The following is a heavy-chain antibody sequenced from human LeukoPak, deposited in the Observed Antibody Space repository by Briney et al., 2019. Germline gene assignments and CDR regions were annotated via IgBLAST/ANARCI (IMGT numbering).Heavy chain of an antibody. D-gene: IGHD3-22*01. CDR3: AKEPKYYYDSSGYYYSGAFDI. CDR1: GFTFSSYA. V-gene: IGHV3-23*01. J-gene: IGHJ3*02. CDR2: ISGSGGST. Sequence: GGSLRLSYAASGFTFSSYAMSWVRQAPGKGLEWVSSISGSGGSTYYADSVKGRFTISRDNSRNMLFLQMNSLRADDTAVYYCAKEPKYYYDSSGYYYSGAFDIWGQGTMVTVSS.